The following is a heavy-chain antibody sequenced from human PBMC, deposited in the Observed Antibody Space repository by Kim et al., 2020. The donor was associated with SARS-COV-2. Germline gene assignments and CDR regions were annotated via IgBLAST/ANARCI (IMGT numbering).Heavy chain of an antibody. J-gene: IGHJ4*02. CDR2: RRT. V-gene: IGHV4-61*02. CDR3: ARGGGYSYDY. Sequence: RRTNHNPSLKSRVPISVDTSKIQFSLRLRSVTAADTAVYYCARGGGYSYDYWGQGTLVTVSS. D-gene: IGHD5-18*01.